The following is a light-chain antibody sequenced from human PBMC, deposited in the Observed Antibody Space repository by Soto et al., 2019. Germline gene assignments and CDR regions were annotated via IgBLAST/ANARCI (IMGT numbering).Light chain of an antibody. J-gene: IGLJ1*01. CDR2: DVS. V-gene: IGLV2-11*01. CDR3: CSFAGSFTSYV. Sequence: QSVLTQPRSVSGSPGQSVTISCTGTSNYVSWYQQHPGKAPKLMIYDVSKRPSGVPDRFSGSKSGNTASLTISGLQAEDEADYYCCSFAGSFTSYVFGTGTKLTVL. CDR1: SNY.